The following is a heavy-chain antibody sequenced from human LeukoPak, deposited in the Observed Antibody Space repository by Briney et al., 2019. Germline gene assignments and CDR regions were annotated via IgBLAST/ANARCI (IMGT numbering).Heavy chain of an antibody. CDR1: GGSISGYY. CDR3: AREGTSSWSDY. V-gene: IGHV4-4*07. J-gene: IGHJ4*02. CDR2: IYTSGST. Sequence: SDTLSLTCTVSGGSISGYYWRWIRQAAGKGLEWIGRIYTSGSTNYNPSLKSRVTMSVDTSKNQFSLKLSSVTAADTAVYYCAREGTSSWSDYWGQGTLVTISS. D-gene: IGHD6-13*01.